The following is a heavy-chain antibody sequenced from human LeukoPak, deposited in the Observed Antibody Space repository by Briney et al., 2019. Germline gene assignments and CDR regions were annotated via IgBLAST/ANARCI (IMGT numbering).Heavy chain of an antibody. D-gene: IGHD6-19*01. CDR1: GFTFSSYA. J-gene: IGHJ4*02. CDR2: ISGSGGST. Sequence: GGSLRLSCAASGFTFSSYAMSWVRQAPGKGLEGVSAISGSGGSTYYADSVKGRFTISRDNSKNTLYLKMSSLRAEDTAVYYCAKGSQWLITFFDYWGQGTLVTVSS. CDR3: AKGSQWLITFFDY. V-gene: IGHV3-23*01.